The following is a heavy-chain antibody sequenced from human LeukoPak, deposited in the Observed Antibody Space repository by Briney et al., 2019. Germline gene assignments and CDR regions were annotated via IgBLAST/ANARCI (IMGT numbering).Heavy chain of an antibody. Sequence: ASVKVSCKASGGTFSSYAISWVRQAPGQGLEWMGGIIPIFGTANYAQKFQGRVTITTDESTSTAYMELSSLRSEDTAVYYCARESSAPGVPTAMIPLNWFDPWGQGTLVTVSS. CDR2: IIPIFGTA. J-gene: IGHJ5*02. V-gene: IGHV1-69*05. CDR1: GGTFSSYA. D-gene: IGHD2-2*01. CDR3: ARESSAPGVPTAMIPLNWFDP.